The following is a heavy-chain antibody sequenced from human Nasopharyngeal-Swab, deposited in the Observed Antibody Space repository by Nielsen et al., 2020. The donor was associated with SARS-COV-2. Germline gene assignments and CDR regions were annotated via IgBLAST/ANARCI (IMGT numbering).Heavy chain of an antibody. D-gene: IGHD3-3*01. V-gene: IGHV3-53*03. CDR3: TRSQREGITIFGVVYWFDP. J-gene: IGHJ5*02. Sequence: WIRQPPGKGLEWVSVIYSGGSTYYADSVKGRFTISRDNSKNTLYLQMNSLKTEDTAVYYCTRSQREGITIFGVVYWFDPWGQGTLVTVSS. CDR2: IYSGGST.